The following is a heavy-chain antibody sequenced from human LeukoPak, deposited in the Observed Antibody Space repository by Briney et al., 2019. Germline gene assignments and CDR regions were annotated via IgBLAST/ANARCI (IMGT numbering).Heavy chain of an antibody. V-gene: IGHV1-8*01. CDR2: MNPNSGNT. D-gene: IGHD3-9*01. J-gene: IGHJ4*02. CDR3: ARGLRYFDWLYDY. CDR1: GYTFTSYD. Sequence: GASVKVSCKASGYTFTSYDINWVRQATGQGLEWMGWMNPNSGNTGYAQKFQGRVTMTRNTSISTAYMELGSLRSEDTAVYYCARGLRYFDWLYDYWGQGTLVTVSS.